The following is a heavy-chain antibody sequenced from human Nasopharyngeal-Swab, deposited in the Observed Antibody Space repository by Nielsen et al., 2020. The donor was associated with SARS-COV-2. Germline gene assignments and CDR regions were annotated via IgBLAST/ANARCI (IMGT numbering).Heavy chain of an antibody. D-gene: IGHD2-15*01. Sequence: VRQAPGKGLEWVSVIYSGGSTYYADSVKGRFTISRDNAKNSLYLQMNSLRAEDTAVYYCAREGYCSGGSCYIRGQGTMVTVSS. CDR2: IYSGGST. V-gene: IGHV3-53*01. CDR3: AREGYCSGGSCYI. J-gene: IGHJ3*02.